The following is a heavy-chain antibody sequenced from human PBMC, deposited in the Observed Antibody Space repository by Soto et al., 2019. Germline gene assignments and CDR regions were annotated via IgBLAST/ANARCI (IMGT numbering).Heavy chain of an antibody. Sequence: GESLKISCKGSGYNFAGYWIAWVRQMPGKGLELMGIIYPSDSDTRYRPSFQGQVTISADKSISSAYLQWSSLRASDTAMYYCARRGVSTRTFDYWGQGTPVTLSS. V-gene: IGHV5-51*01. CDR1: GYNFAGYW. CDR2: IYPSDSDT. D-gene: IGHD3-3*01. J-gene: IGHJ4*02. CDR3: ARRGVSTRTFDY.